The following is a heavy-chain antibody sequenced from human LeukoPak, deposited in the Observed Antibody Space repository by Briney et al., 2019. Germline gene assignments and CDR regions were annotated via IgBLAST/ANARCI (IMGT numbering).Heavy chain of an antibody. V-gene: IGHV3-48*01. Sequence: GGSLRLSCAASGFTFSSYSMNWVRQAPGKGLEWVSYISSSSSTIYYADSVKGRFTISRDNAKNSLYLQMNSLRAEDTAVYYCARTGKEGAFDIWGQGTMVTVSS. J-gene: IGHJ3*02. D-gene: IGHD1-1*01. CDR3: ARTGKEGAFDI. CDR1: GFTFSSYS. CDR2: ISSSSSTI.